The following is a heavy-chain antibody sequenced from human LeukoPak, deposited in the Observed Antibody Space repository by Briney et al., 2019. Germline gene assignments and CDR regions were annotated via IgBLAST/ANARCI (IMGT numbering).Heavy chain of an antibody. CDR2: ISSSTSYI. Sequence: PGGSLRLSCAPSGFTFSVYSMSWVPEAPGKGLEWVSSISSSTSYIYYADSLKGRFTISRDNAKNSLYLQMNSLRAEDTAVYYCAIDPTWNDLQSYQYYFDYWGQGTLVTVSS. CDR1: GFTFSVYS. J-gene: IGHJ4*02. V-gene: IGHV3-21*01. D-gene: IGHD1-1*01. CDR3: AIDPTWNDLQSYQYYFDY.